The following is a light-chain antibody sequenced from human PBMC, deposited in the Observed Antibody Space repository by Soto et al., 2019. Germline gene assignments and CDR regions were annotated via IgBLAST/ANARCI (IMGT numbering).Light chain of an antibody. Sequence: IHLTQTPSSLSASVGDRVTITCRASQGISSHLVWYQQKPGKAPKLLIYAASTLQTGVPSRFSGGGSGTDFTLTLSSLQPEDFATYYCQQVNSFPSTFGQGRLPEVK. J-gene: IGKJ5*01. CDR1: QGISSH. CDR3: QQVNSFPST. CDR2: AAS. V-gene: IGKV1-9*01.